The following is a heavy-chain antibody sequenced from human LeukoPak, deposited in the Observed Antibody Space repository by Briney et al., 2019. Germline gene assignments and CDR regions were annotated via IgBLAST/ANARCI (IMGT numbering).Heavy chain of an antibody. V-gene: IGHV4-59*13. CDR2: IYYSGST. J-gene: IGHJ5*01. CDR1: CRCINSYY. Sequence: PSETLSLTCSVSCRCINSYYWTWIRQPPGNGLEWIGYIYYSGSTNYSHSLKSRVSISIDTSKNQFSLNLRSVTAADTAVFYCARNVSLVPAAMGGRNGFDSWGQGTLVTVSS. D-gene: IGHD2-2*01. CDR3: ARNVSLVPAAMGGRNGFDS.